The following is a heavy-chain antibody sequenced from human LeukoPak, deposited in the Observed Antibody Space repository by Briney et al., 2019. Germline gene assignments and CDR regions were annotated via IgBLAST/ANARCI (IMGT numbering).Heavy chain of an antibody. V-gene: IGHV3-53*01. D-gene: IGHD4-17*01. CDR3: ARTGGYYGYYFDY. J-gene: IGHJ4*02. CDR1: GFTVSSNY. Sequence: GGSLKLSCAASGFTVSSNYMSWVRQAPGKGLEWVSVIYSGGSTYYADSVKGRFTISRDNSKNTLYLQMNSLRAEDTAVYYCARTGGYYGYYFDYWGQGTLVTVSS. CDR2: IYSGGST.